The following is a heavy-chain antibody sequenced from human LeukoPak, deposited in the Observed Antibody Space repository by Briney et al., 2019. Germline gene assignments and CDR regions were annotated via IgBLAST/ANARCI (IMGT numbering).Heavy chain of an antibody. Sequence: SETLSLTCAVYGGSFSGYYWSWIRQPPGKGLEWIGEINHSGSTNYNPSLKSRVTISVDTSKNQFSLKLSAVTAADTAVYYCARSPYYYDSSGYYFYWGQGTLVTVSS. CDR2: INHSGST. CDR3: ARSPYYYDSSGYYFY. J-gene: IGHJ4*02. CDR1: GGSFSGYY. V-gene: IGHV4-34*01. D-gene: IGHD3-22*01.